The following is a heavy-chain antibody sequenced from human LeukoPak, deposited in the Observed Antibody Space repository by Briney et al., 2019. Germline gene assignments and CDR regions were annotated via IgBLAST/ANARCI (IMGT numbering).Heavy chain of an antibody. CDR1: GYTFTSYA. CDR3: ARDGDITIFGVVPPYYGMDV. J-gene: IGHJ6*02. D-gene: IGHD3-3*01. V-gene: IGHV1-3*01. CDR2: INAGNGNT. Sequence: ASVKVSCKASGYTFTSYAMHWVRQAPGQRLEWMGWINAGNGNTKYSQKFQGRVPITRDTSASTAYMELSSLRSEDTAVYYCARDGDITIFGVVPPYYGMDVWGQGTTVTVSS.